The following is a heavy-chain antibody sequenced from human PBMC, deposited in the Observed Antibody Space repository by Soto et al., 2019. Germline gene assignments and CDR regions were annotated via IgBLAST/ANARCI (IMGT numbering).Heavy chain of an antibody. D-gene: IGHD3-16*02. V-gene: IGHV3-23*01. CDR1: GFIFRNYA. Sequence: GGSLRLSCVGSGFIFRNYAMTWVRQAPGKGLEWVSSILGSGDITYSADSVKGRFTVSRDNAKNSLYLQMNSLRAEDTAVYYCARAAWGSYRTIDYWGQGTLVTVSS. J-gene: IGHJ4*02. CDR2: ILGSGDIT. CDR3: ARAAWGSYRTIDY.